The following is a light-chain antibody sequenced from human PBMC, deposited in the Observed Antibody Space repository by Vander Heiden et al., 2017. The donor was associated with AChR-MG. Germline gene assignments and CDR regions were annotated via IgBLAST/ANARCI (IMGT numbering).Light chain of an antibody. Sequence: QSALTQPASVSGSPGQSITISCAGTSSDVGGYNYVSWYQQHPGKAPKLMIYDVTNRPSGVSNRFSGSKSGNTASLTISGLQAEDEADYYCSSHTSGSTPVFGGGTKLTVL. CDR2: DVT. CDR1: SSDVGGYNY. J-gene: IGLJ2*01. V-gene: IGLV2-14*03. CDR3: SSHTSGSTPV.